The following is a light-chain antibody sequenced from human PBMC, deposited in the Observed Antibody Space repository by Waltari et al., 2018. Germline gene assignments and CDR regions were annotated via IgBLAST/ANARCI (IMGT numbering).Light chain of an antibody. CDR2: KAS. Sequence: DIQMTQFPSTLSASVGDRLTITCRASQSINSWLAWYQQKPGKAPKLLIYKASDLESGVPSRFRGSGSGTEFTLTISSLQPDDFATYYCQQYNSYEWTFGQGTKVAIK. V-gene: IGKV1-5*03. CDR3: QQYNSYEWT. CDR1: QSINSW. J-gene: IGKJ1*01.